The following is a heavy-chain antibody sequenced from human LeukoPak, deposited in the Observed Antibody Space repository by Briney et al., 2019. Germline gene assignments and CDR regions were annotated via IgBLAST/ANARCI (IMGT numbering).Heavy chain of an antibody. Sequence: ASVKVSFKASGYTFTSYDINWVRQATGQGLEWMGWMNPNSGNTGYARKFQGRVTITRNTSISTAYMELSSLRSEDTAVYYCARGGRITGTTTNHAFDIWGQGTMVTVSS. CDR1: GYTFTSYD. V-gene: IGHV1-8*03. J-gene: IGHJ3*02. CDR3: ARGGRITGTTTNHAFDI. CDR2: MNPNSGNT. D-gene: IGHD1-7*01.